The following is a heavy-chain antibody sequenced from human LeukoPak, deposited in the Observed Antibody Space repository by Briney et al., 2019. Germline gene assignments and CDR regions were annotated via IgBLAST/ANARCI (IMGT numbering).Heavy chain of an antibody. CDR2: IIPIFGTA. CDR1: GGTFSSYA. Sequence: SVKVSCKASGGTFSSYAISWVRQAPGQGHEWMGGIIPIFGTANYAQKFQGRVTITADESTSTAYMELSSLRSEDTAVYYCARGLTAERDFWSGYYLGYFDYWGQGTLVTVSS. J-gene: IGHJ4*02. V-gene: IGHV1-69*01. D-gene: IGHD3-3*01. CDR3: ARGLTAERDFWSGYYLGYFDY.